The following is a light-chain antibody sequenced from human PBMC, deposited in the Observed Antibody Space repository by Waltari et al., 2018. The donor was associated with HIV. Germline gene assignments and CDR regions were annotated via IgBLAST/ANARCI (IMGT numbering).Light chain of an antibody. V-gene: IGKV1-39*01. CDR3: QQSFSSPS. J-gene: IGKJ1*01. CDR2: AAS. Sequence: DIQMTQSPSSLSASVGVRVTITCRASQNLNSYLNWYQHKPGKAPKLLVYAASRLQGGVPSRFSGSGSGTEFTLTISSLQPDDFATYYCQQSFSSPSFGQGTRVEIK. CDR1: QNLNSY.